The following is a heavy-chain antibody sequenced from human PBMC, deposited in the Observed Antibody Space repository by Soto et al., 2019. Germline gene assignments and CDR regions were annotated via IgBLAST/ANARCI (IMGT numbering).Heavy chain of an antibody. D-gene: IGHD2-2*01. Sequence: QVQLVQSGAEVKKPGSSVKVSCKASGGTFSSYAISWVRQAPGQGLEWMGGIIPISGTANYAQKFQGRVTIPEDESTSTAYMELSSLRSEDTALYYCARSQGSSTSLEIYYYYYYGMAVWGQGTTVTVSS. CDR3: ARSQGSSTSLEIYYYYYYGMAV. V-gene: IGHV1-69*01. J-gene: IGHJ6*02. CDR1: GGTFSSYA. CDR2: IIPISGTA.